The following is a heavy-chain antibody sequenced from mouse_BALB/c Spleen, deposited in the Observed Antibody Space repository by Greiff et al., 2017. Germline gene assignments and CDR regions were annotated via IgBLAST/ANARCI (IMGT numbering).Heavy chain of an antibody. CDR3: ARGMITPYYAMDY. CDR1: GFTFSSYG. V-gene: IGHV5-6*01. CDR2: ISSGGSYT. D-gene: IGHD2-4*01. J-gene: IGHJ4*01. Sequence: EVHLVESGGDLVKPGGSLKLSCAASGFTFSSYGMSWVRQTPDKRLEWVATISSGGSYTYYPDSVKGRFTISRDNAKNTLYLQMSSLKSEDTAMYYCARGMITPYYAMDYWGQGTSVTVSS.